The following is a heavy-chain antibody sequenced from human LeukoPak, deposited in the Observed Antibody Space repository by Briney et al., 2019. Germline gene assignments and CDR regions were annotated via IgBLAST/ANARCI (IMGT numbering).Heavy chain of an antibody. V-gene: IGHV4-61*02. CDR1: GASISSGSYY. Sequence: PSQTLSLTCTVSGASISSGSYYWNWIRQPAGKGLEWIGRIFASGSTNYNPSLKSRVTISLDTSKNQFSLKLSSVTAADTAVYYCASGSYSFYYFDYWGQGTLVTVSS. D-gene: IGHD1-26*01. J-gene: IGHJ4*02. CDR3: ASGSYSFYYFDY. CDR2: IFASGST.